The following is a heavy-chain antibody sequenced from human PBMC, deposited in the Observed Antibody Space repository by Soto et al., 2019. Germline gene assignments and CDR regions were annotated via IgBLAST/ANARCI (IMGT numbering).Heavy chain of an antibody. D-gene: IGHD3-3*01. CDR1: GFTFTSSA. J-gene: IGHJ6*03. Sequence: SVKVSCKASGFTFTSSAMQWVRQARGQRLEWIGWIVVGSGNTNYAQKFQERVTITGDMSTSTAYMELSSLRSEDTAVYYCAASAGDFWSGYVYYMDVWGKGTTVTVSS. CDR2: IVVGSGNT. CDR3: AASAGDFWSGYVYYMDV. V-gene: IGHV1-58*02.